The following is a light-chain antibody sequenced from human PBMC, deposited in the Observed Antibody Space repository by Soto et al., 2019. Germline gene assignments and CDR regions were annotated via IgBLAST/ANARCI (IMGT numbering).Light chain of an antibody. CDR2: GAS. CDR1: QGISSY. J-gene: IGKJ4*01. CDR3: QQFKSYPPELT. Sequence: DIQLTQSPSFLSASVGDRVTITCRASQGISSYLTWYQQKPGKAPKLLIYGASTLQSGVPSRFSGSGSGTEFTLTISSLQPEDFATYYCQQFKSYPPELTFGGGTKVEIK. V-gene: IGKV1-9*01.